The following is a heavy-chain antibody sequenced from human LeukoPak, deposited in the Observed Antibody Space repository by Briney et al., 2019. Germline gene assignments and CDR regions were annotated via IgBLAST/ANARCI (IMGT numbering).Heavy chain of an antibody. CDR3: AKDPSPYSSSWDHFDY. V-gene: IGHV3-23*01. CDR2: ISGSGGST. Sequence: GGSLRLSCAASGFTFSSYAMSWVRQAPGKGLEWVSAISGSGGSTYYADSVKGRFTISRDNSKNTLYLQMNSLRAEDTAVYYCAKDPSPYSSSWDHFDYWGQGTLVTVSS. CDR1: GFTFSSYA. J-gene: IGHJ4*02. D-gene: IGHD6-13*01.